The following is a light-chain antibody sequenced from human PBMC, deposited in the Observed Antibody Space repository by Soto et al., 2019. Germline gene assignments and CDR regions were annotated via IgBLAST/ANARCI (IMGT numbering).Light chain of an antibody. CDR3: CSYAGGTSVV. CDR1: SSDVGRYNL. Sequence: QSALTQPASVSGSPGQSITLSCTGSSSDVGRYNLVSWYQQHPGKAPKLLIYEDIERPPGVSNRISGSKSGNTASLTISGLQTEDEADNYCCSYAGGTSVVFGGGTKLTVL. J-gene: IGLJ2*01. CDR2: EDI. V-gene: IGLV2-23*01.